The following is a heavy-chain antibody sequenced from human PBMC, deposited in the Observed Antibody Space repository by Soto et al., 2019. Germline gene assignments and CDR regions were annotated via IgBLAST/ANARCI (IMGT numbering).Heavy chain of an antibody. CDR1: GFTFSSYG. CDR2: IWYDGSNK. V-gene: IGHV3-33*01. J-gene: IGHJ3*02. CDR3: ARAAAGDAFDI. Sequence: GGSMRLSCAASGFTFSSYGMHRVSQAPGKGLEWVAVIWYDGSNKYYADSVKGRFTISRDNSKNTLYLQMNSLRAEDTAVYYCARAAAGDAFDIWGQGTMVNVSS. D-gene: IGHD6-13*01.